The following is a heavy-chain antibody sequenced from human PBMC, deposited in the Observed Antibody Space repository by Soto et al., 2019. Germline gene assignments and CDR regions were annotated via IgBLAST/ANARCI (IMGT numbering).Heavy chain of an antibody. CDR1: GSTFDDYA. Sequence: GGSLRLSCAASGSTFDDYAMHWVRQAPGKGLEWVSGISWNSGSIGYADSVKGRFTISRDNAKNSLYLQMNSLRAEDTALYYCAKDKGYSYGEGNFDYWGQGTLVTVSS. D-gene: IGHD5-18*01. V-gene: IGHV3-9*01. J-gene: IGHJ4*02. CDR2: ISWNSGSI. CDR3: AKDKGYSYGEGNFDY.